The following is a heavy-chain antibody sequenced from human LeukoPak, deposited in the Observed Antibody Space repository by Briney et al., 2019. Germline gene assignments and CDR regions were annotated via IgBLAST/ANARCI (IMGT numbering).Heavy chain of an antibody. D-gene: IGHD2-15*01. CDR1: GGTFSSYT. CDR2: IIPILGIA. V-gene: IGHV1-69*02. J-gene: IGHJ4*02. CDR3: ARAPLYCSGGSCYGHYFDY. Sequence: ASVKVSCKASGGTFSSYTISWVRQAPGRGLEWMGRIIPILGIANYAQKFQGRVTITADKSTSTACMELSSLRSEDTAVYYCARAPLYCSGGSCYGHYFDYWGQGTLVTVSS.